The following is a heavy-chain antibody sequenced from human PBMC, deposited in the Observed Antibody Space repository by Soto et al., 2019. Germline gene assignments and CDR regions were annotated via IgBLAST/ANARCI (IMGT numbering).Heavy chain of an antibody. CDR1: CCSISSSIYY. Sequence: PSETLSLTCPVSCCSISSSIYYWGLIRQPPGKGLEWIGSIYYSGSTYYNPSLKSRVTISVDTSKNQFSLKLSSVTAADTAVYYCARAGYQRSLDYWGQGTLVTVSS. CDR3: ARAGYQRSLDY. V-gene: IGHV4-39*01. D-gene: IGHD2-2*01. CDR2: IYYSGST. J-gene: IGHJ4*02.